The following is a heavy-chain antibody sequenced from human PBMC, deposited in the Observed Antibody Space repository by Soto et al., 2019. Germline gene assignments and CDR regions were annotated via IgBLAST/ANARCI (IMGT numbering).Heavy chain of an antibody. CDR2: ISATGGGT. Sequence: GGSLRLSCAASGFTFDDYAMSWVGQSPGKGLEWVSLISATGGGTYYADSVKGRFTISRDNSHNTLYLQVHSLTAEDTAVYYCAKDRRAGGNSAFYFDFWGQGAQVTVSS. D-gene: IGHD3-16*01. V-gene: IGHV3-23*01. CDR1: GFTFDDYA. J-gene: IGHJ4*02. CDR3: AKDRRAGGNSAFYFDF.